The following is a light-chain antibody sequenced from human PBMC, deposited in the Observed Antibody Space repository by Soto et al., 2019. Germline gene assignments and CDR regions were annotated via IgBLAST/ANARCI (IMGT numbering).Light chain of an antibody. Sequence: QPVLTQPASVSGSPGQSITISCTGTSSDVGAYYYVSWYQQHPGTAPKLLIYDVSNRPSGVSNRFSGSKSGNTASLTISGVQAEDEADYYCSSYTTSSTVVFGGGTKLTVL. CDR1: SSDVGAYYY. CDR3: SSYTTSSTVV. CDR2: DVS. J-gene: IGLJ3*02. V-gene: IGLV2-14*03.